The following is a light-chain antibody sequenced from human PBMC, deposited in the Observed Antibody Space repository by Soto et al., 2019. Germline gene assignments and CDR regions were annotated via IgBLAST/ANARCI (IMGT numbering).Light chain of an antibody. V-gene: IGKV3-15*01. CDR2: GAS. CDR3: HHFNTWPPKA. J-gene: IGKJ5*01. Sequence: EVVMTQSPDTLSASPLDAVPLXWMASQSVRSKLAWYQQKPGQAPRLFIYGASTRATGIPARFSGSGSGTEFTLTISSLQSEDFAIYYCHHFNTWPPKAFGQGTRLEIK. CDR1: QSVRSK.